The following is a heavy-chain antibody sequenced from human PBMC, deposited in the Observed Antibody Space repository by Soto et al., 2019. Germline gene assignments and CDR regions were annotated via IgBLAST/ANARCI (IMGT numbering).Heavy chain of an antibody. CDR2: ISAYNGNT. Sequence: GASVKVSCKASGYTFTSYGISWVRQAPGQGLEWMGWISAYNGNTNYAQKLQGRVTMTTDTSTSTAYMELRSLGSDDTAVYYCARDQLLYGMDVWGQGTTVTVSS. J-gene: IGHJ6*02. D-gene: IGHD2-21*01. CDR1: GYTFTSYG. CDR3: ARDQLLYGMDV. V-gene: IGHV1-18*04.